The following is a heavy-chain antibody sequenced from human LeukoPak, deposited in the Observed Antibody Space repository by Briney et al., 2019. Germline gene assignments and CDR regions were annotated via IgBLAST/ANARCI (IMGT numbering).Heavy chain of an antibody. D-gene: IGHD3-16*02. CDR2: INPNTGGT. Sequence: ASVKVSCKASGYTFTDSYLHWVRQAPGQGLEWMGWINPNTGGTNYAQKFQGRVTMTRDTSIRTAYMELSRLRSDDTAVYYCATGPNYDYVWGSYRPFDYWGQGTLVTVSS. J-gene: IGHJ4*02. CDR3: ATGPNYDYVWGSYRPFDY. V-gene: IGHV1-2*02. CDR1: GYTFTDSY.